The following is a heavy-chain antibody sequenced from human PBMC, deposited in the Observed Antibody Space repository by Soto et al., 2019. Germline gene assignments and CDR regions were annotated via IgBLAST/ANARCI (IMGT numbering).Heavy chain of an antibody. CDR2: VNPDNHNT. V-gene: IGHV1-18*01. CDR1: GYRFPSFG. Sequence: QVQLVQSGLEVKKPGASVKVSCEVSGYRFPSFGINWVRQAPGQGLEWVGWVNPDNHNTNYAQNLQHRVSLTTDTSTNTAFLELRDLTSDDTAVYYCARVRFGDAFDYWGQGTLVTVSS. J-gene: IGHJ4*02. CDR3: ARVRFGDAFDY. D-gene: IGHD4-17*01.